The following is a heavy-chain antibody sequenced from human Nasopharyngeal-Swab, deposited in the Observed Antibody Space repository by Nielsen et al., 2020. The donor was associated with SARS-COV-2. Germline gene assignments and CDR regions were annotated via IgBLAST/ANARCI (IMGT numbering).Heavy chain of an antibody. Sequence: ASVKVSCKASGYTFTSYGISWVRQAPGQGLEWVGWISAYNGNTNYAQKLQGRVTMTTDTSTSTAYMELRSLRSDDTAVYYCARLVLTGFLEGDAFDIWGQGTMVTVSS. V-gene: IGHV1-18*01. CDR2: ISAYNGNT. J-gene: IGHJ3*02. CDR1: GYTFTSYG. D-gene: IGHD3-3*01. CDR3: ARLVLTGFLEGDAFDI.